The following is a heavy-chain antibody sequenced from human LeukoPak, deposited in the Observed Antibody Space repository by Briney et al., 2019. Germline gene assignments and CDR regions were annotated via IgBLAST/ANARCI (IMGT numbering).Heavy chain of an antibody. J-gene: IGHJ4*02. CDR2: IRSKVNNYAT. CDR3: TRDPPH. CDR1: GFTFSDSA. Sequence: GGSLSLSCPASGFTFSDSAMHWVRQASGKGLEWVGRIRSKVNNYATAYAASVKGRFTISRDESKNTAYLQMNSLKTEDTAVYYCTRDPPHWGQGTLVTVSS. V-gene: IGHV3-73*01.